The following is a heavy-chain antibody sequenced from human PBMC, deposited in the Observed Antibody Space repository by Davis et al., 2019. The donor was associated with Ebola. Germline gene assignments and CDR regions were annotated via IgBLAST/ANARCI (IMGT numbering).Heavy chain of an antibody. CDR2: ISGSGGDP. V-gene: IGHV3-23*01. CDR1: GFTFSTYA. D-gene: IGHD6-19*01. J-gene: IGHJ6*04. CDR3: AKRATVKVAGANYYNAMDV. Sequence: GESLKISCAGSGFTFSTYAMTWVRQAPGKGLEWVSRISGSGGDPHYADSVKGRFTISRDNSNNTLYLQMNSLRAEDTAVFYCAKRATVKVAGANYYNAMDVWGKGTTVTVSS.